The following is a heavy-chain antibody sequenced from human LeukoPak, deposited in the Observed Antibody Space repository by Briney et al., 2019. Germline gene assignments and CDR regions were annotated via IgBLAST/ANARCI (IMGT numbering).Heavy chain of an antibody. D-gene: IGHD3-9*01. V-gene: IGHV3-74*01. J-gene: IGHJ4*02. Sequence: PGGSLRLSCAASGFTFSSYWMHWVRQAPGKGLVWVSRINSDGSSTSYADSVKGRFTISRDNAKNTLYLQMNSLRAEDTAVYYCARSNYDILTGYSDYWGQGTLVTVSS. CDR2: INSDGSST. CDR3: ARSNYDILTGYSDY. CDR1: GFTFSSYW.